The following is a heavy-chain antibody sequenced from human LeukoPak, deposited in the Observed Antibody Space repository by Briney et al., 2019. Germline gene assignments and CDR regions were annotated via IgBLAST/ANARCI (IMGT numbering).Heavy chain of an antibody. D-gene: IGHD3-10*01. J-gene: IGHJ6*02. V-gene: IGHV3-21*01. CDR2: ISSSSSYI. CDR3: ARASMDYGSGKQDILHYYYYGMDV. Sequence: PGGSLRLSCAASGFTFSSYSMNWVRQAPGKGLEWVSSISSSSSYIYYADSVKGRLTISRDNAKNSLYLQMNSLRAEDTAVYYCARASMDYGSGKQDILHYYYYGMDVWGQGTTVTVSS. CDR1: GFTFSSYS.